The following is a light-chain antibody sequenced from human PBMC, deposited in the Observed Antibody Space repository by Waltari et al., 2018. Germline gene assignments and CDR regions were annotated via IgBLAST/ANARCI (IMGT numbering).Light chain of an antibody. Sequence: DIVMTQSPDSLAVSLGVRDTLTCRSSHSVSSDSNNKNYLAWYQQKPGQPPKLLINWASTRESGVPDRFSGSGSGTEFTLTISSLQAEDVALYYCQQFYSSPLTFGGGTKVEIK. V-gene: IGKV4-1*01. CDR3: QQFYSSPLT. J-gene: IGKJ4*01. CDR2: WAS. CDR1: HSVSSDSNNKNY.